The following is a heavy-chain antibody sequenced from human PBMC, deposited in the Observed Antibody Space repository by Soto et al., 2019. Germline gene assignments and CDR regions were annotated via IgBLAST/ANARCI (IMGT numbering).Heavy chain of an antibody. Sequence: VAVISYDGSNKYYADSVKGRFTISRDNSKNTLYLQMNSLRAEDTAVYYCARDPLWGTAMVLWYFDLWGRGTLGTVSS. V-gene: IGHV3-30-3*01. CDR2: ISYDGSNK. D-gene: IGHD5-18*01. CDR3: ARDPLWGTAMVLWYFDL. J-gene: IGHJ2*01.